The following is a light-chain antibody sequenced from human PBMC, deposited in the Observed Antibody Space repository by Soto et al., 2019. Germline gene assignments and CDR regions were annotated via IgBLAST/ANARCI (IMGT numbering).Light chain of an antibody. CDR3: SSYTSSSTLEV. CDR2: DVS. Sequence: QSALTQPASGLGFLGHWTPISGPGTAIEFGGYNYVSWYQQHPAKAPNLMIYDVSNRPSGVSNRFSGSKSGNTASLTISGLQAEDEADYYCSSYTSSSTLEVFGGGTKLTVL. V-gene: IGLV2-14*01. CDR1: AIEFGGYNY. J-gene: IGLJ3*02.